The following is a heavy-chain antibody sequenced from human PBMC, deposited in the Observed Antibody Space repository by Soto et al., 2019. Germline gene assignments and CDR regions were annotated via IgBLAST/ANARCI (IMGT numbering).Heavy chain of an antibody. CDR2: IYGDASDH. CDR1: GFPFASYG. J-gene: IGHJ4*02. CDR3: VAELPLFDL. V-gene: IGHV3-30*03. D-gene: IGHD1-26*01. Sequence: QVQVLESGGGAVQTGGSLRLSCVVAGFPFASYGMHWVRQAPGNGLDCVAVIYGDASDHYYAESVKGRFTISRDNSKDTLYLQMNSLSPDDTAVYYCVAELPLFDLWGRGTQVIVSS.